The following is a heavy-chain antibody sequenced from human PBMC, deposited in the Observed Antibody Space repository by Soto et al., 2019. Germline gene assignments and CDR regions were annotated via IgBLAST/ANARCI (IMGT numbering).Heavy chain of an antibody. J-gene: IGHJ4*02. Sequence: GGSLRLSCEVSGLTVRINYMNWFRQTQGKGLEWVSVNYSDGRTSYADCVKSRFTISRDTSKNTLYPEMNNMRAEDMAVYYCARAYGPGSYFCDYWGQGTLVTVSS. D-gene: IGHD3-10*01. V-gene: IGHV3-53*01. CDR2: NYSDGRT. CDR3: ARAYGPGSYFCDY. CDR1: GLTVRINY.